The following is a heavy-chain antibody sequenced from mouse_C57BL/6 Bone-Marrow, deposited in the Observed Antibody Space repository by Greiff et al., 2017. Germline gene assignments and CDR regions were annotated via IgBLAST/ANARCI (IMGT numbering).Heavy chain of an antibody. CDR3: ASPLYWYFDV. Sequence: APLPQPGAELVKPGASVKMSCKASGYTFTSYWITWVKPRPGQGLEWIGDIYPGSGSTNYHEKFKSKATLTVDTSSSTAYMQRSSLTSEDSAVYYCASPLYWYFDVWGTGTTVTVSS. CDR1: GYTFTSYW. V-gene: IGHV1-55*01. J-gene: IGHJ1*03. CDR2: IYPGSGST.